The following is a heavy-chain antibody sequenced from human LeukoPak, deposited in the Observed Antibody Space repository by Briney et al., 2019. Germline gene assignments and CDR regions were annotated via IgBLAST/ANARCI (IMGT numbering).Heavy chain of an antibody. J-gene: IGHJ4*02. Sequence: SETLSLTCTVSGGSISSNYWSWIRQPPGKGLEWIGYIYNSGSTNYNPSLKGRVTMSVATSKNQFSLHLSSVTAADTAVYYCARSAFLVTAPGLYYFDYWGQGTLVAVSS. D-gene: IGHD6-13*01. CDR1: GGSISSNY. CDR3: ARSAFLVTAPGLYYFDY. CDR2: IYNSGST. V-gene: IGHV4-59*12.